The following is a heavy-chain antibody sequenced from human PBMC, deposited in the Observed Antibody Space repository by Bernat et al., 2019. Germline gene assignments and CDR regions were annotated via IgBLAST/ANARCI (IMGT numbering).Heavy chain of an antibody. CDR3: ARHFSSSWYGFDP. CDR2: INHSGST. Sequence: QVQLQQWGAGLLKPSETLSLTCAVYGGSFSGYYWSWIRQPPGKGLEWIGEINHSGSTNYNPSLKSRVTISVDTSKNQFSLKLSSVTAADTAVYYCARHFSSSWYGFDPWGQGTLVTVSS. J-gene: IGHJ5*02. V-gene: IGHV4-34*01. D-gene: IGHD6-13*01. CDR1: GGSFSGYY.